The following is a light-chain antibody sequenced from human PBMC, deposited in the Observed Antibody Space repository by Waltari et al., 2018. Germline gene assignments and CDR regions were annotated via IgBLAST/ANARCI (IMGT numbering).Light chain of an antibody. V-gene: IGLV3-19*01. CDR1: SLRRYY. Sequence: SSELTQDPAVSVALGQTVRITCQGDSLRRYYASWYQQRPGQAPRLVLYGQDNRPSGIPDRFSGSTSGDTASLTITGAQAEDEADYYCHSRDTISTRVFGGGTRLTV. CDR2: GQD. CDR3: HSRDTISTRV. J-gene: IGLJ3*02.